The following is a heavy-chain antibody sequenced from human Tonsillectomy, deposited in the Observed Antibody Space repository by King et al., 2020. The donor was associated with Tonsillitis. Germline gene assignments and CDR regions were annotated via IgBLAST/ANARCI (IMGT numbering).Heavy chain of an antibody. V-gene: IGHV3-15*01. CDR3: NGWFCDGWFGNLLEDCFDP. CDR2: IKSKSDGGTI. D-gene: IGHD3-10*01. Sequence: VQLVESGGGLVKPGGSLRLSCAASGFTFSNAWMSWVRQTPGKGLEWVGRIKSKSDGGTIDYAAPVKGRFTISRDDSKNTLYLQMNSLKTEDTALYYCNGWFCDGWFGNLLEDCFDPWGQGTLVTVSS. J-gene: IGHJ5*02. CDR1: GFTFSNAW.